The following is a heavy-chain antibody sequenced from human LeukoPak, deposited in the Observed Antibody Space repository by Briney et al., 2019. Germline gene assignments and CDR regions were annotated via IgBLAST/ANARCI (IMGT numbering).Heavy chain of an antibody. D-gene: IGHD5-18*01. CDR1: GVSASNYY. J-gene: IGHJ3*02. CDR3: ARESSVLHGDTAPIDI. Sequence: SETLSLTCSVSGVSASNYYWTWIRQPPGKGLEWMGNIFNSGITNYSPSLKGRITISVDTSKNQFSLKLSSVTAADTATYYCARESSVLHGDTAPIDIGGQGTMVTVSS. CDR2: IFNSGIT. V-gene: IGHV4-4*08.